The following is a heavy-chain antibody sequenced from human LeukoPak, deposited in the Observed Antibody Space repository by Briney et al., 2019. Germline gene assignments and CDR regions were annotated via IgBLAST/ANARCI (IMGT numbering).Heavy chain of an antibody. CDR3: ARDRDYLDAFDI. Sequence: GGSLRLSCAASGFTFSSYAMHWVRQAPGKGLEWVAVISYVGSNKYYADSVKGRFTISRDNSKNTLYLQMNSLRAGDTAVYYCARDRDYLDAFDIWGQGTMVTVSS. J-gene: IGHJ3*02. D-gene: IGHD4-11*01. V-gene: IGHV3-30*01. CDR2: ISYVGSNK. CDR1: GFTFSSYA.